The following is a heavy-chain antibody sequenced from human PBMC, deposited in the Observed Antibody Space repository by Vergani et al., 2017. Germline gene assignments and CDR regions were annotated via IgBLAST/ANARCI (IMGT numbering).Heavy chain of an antibody. CDR3: AKNYCSSTSCQYYYYYYYMDV. D-gene: IGHD2-2*01. Sequence: EVQLLESGGGLVQPGGSLRLSCAASGFTFSSYAMSWVRQAPGKGLEWVSAISGSGGSTYYADSVKGRFTISRDNSKNTLYLQMNSLRAEDTAVYYCAKNYCSSTSCQYYYYYYYMDVWGKGTTVTVSS. CDR1: GFTFSSYA. V-gene: IGHV3-23*01. CDR2: ISGSGGST. J-gene: IGHJ6*03.